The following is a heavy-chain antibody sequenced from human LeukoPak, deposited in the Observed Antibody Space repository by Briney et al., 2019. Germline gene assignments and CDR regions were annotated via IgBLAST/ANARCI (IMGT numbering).Heavy chain of an antibody. J-gene: IGHJ4*02. CDR3: AKDIEGWYSSSFDY. D-gene: IGHD6-13*01. V-gene: IGHV3-9*01. CDR2: ISWNSGSI. Sequence: GGSLRLTCAASGFTFDDYAMHWVRQAPGKGLEWVSGISWNSGSIGYADSVKGRFTISRDNAKNSLYLQMNSLRAEDTALYYCAKDIEGWYSSSFDYWGQGTLVTVSS. CDR1: GFTFDDYA.